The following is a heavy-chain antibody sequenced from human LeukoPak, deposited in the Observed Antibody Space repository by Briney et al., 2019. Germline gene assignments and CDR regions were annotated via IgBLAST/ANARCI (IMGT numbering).Heavy chain of an antibody. Sequence: PGRSLRLSCTASGFTFGVYAMSWVRQAPGKGLEWVGFIRSKAYGGTTEYDASVKGRFTISRDDSKSIDYLQMNSLKSEDTAVDYCTRVDQDYYDSSGYYGYWGQGTLVTVSS. V-gene: IGHV3-49*04. CDR1: GFTFGVYA. CDR2: IRSKAYGGTT. J-gene: IGHJ4*02. D-gene: IGHD3-22*01. CDR3: TRVDQDYYDSSGYYGY.